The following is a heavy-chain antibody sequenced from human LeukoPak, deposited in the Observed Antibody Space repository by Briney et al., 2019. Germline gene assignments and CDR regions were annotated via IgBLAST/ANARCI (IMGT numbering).Heavy chain of an antibody. CDR3: ARRSAPRLLWFGGNQYYFDY. V-gene: IGHV4-39*01. J-gene: IGHJ4*02. CDR1: GGSISSSSYY. D-gene: IGHD3-10*01. Sequence: SETLSLTCTVSGGSISSSSYYWDWIRQPPGKGLEWIGSLYYSGSTYYNPSLKSRVTISVDTSKNQFSLKLNPVTAADTAVYYCARRSAPRLLWFGGNQYYFDYWGQGTLVTVSS. CDR2: LYYSGST.